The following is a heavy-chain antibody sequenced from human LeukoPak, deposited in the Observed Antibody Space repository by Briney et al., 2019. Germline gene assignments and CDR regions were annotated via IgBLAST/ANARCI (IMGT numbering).Heavy chain of an antibody. V-gene: IGHV4-34*01. CDR2: INHSGST. Sequence: SETLSLTCAVYGGSFSGYYWSWIRQPPGKGLEWIGEINHSGSTNYNPSLKSRVTISVDTSKNQFSLKLSSVTAADTAVYYCARVGLNWAAVPFWYFDYWGQGTLVTVSS. CDR3: ARVGLNWAAVPFWYFDY. D-gene: IGHD3-3*01. J-gene: IGHJ4*02. CDR1: GGSFSGYY.